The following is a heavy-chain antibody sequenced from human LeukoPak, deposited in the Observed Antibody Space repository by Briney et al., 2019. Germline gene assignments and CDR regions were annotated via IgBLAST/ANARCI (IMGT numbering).Heavy chain of an antibody. Sequence: PGGSLRLSCTASGFIFSNYWMTWVRQAPGKGLEWVANIKQDGSSKYYVDSVKGRFTISRDNAKNSLYLQMNSLRAEDTAIYYCTRVGYIDEGIDYWGQGTLVTVSS. D-gene: IGHD5-24*01. V-gene: IGHV3-7*04. CDR1: GFIFSNYW. CDR2: IKQDGSSK. J-gene: IGHJ4*02. CDR3: TRVGYIDEGIDY.